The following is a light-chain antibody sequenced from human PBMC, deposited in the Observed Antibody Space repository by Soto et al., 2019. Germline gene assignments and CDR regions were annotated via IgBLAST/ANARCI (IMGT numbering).Light chain of an antibody. Sequence: DIQMPQSPSSLSASIGDSLTITGRASQNIGSFLNWYQQKPGEAPRLLVYSAFRIQSGVPSRFNASGSGTDFTLSISSLQPEDFSTYYCQQGSTTPITVGLGTRLEIK. J-gene: IGKJ5*01. CDR1: QNIGSF. V-gene: IGKV1-39*01. CDR3: QQGSTTPIT. CDR2: SAF.